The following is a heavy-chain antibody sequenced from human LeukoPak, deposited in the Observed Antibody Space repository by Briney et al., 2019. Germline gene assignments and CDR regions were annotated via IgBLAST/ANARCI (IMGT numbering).Heavy chain of an antibody. CDR2: ISAYNGNT. Sequence: ASVKVSCKASGYTFTSYGISWVRQAPGQGLEWMGWISAYNGNTNYVQKLQGRGTMTTDTSTSTAYMELRSLRSDDTAVYYCAREFLHPGVTFGGVIEDAFDIWGQGTMVTVSS. CDR3: AREFLHPGVTFGGVIEDAFDI. CDR1: GYTFTSYG. D-gene: IGHD3-16*02. J-gene: IGHJ3*02. V-gene: IGHV1-18*01.